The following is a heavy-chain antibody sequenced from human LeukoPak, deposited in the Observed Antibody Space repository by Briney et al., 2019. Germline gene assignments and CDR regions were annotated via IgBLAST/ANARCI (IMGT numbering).Heavy chain of an antibody. CDR1: GGSISSYY. V-gene: IGHV4-4*07. CDR2: IYTSGST. J-gene: IGHJ6*03. CDR3: ARGQNDYYDSSGYYFYYYYYMDV. Sequence: PSGTLSLTCTVSGGSISSYYWSWIRQPAGRGLEWIGRIYTSGSTNYNPSLKSRVTMSVDTSKNQFSLKLSSVTAADTAVYYCARGQNDYYDSSGYYFYYYYYMDVWGKGTTVTVSS. D-gene: IGHD3-22*01.